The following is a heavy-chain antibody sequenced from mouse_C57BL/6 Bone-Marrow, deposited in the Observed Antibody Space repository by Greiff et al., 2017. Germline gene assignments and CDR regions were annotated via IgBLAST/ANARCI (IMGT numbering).Heavy chain of an antibody. D-gene: IGHD1-1*01. V-gene: IGHV1-18*01. J-gene: IGHJ3*01. CDR2: INPNNGGT. CDR3: ARKYYGSSGGFAY. CDR1: GYTFTDYN. Sequence: VQLQQSGPELVKPGASVKIPCKASGYTFTDYNMDWVKQSHGKSLEWIGDINPNNGGTIYNQKFKGKATLTVDKSSSPAYMVLRSLTSEDTAVYYCARKYYGSSGGFAYWGQGTLVTVSA.